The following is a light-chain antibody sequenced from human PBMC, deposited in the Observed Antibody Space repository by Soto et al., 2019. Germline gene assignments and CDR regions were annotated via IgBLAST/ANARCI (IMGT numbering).Light chain of an antibody. CDR3: QQLNSYPLT. V-gene: IGKV1-17*01. CDR1: QGIRND. J-gene: IGKJ5*01. Sequence: DIKLNHSPSSLSASVGARVALTCLASQGIRNDLGWYQQKSGKAPKRLIYSASSLQSGVPSRFSGSGSGTEFTLTISSLQPEDFATYFCQQLNSYPLTFGQGTLLEIK. CDR2: SAS.